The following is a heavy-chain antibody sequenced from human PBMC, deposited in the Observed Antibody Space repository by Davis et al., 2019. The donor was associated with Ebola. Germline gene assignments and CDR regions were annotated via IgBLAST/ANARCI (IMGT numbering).Heavy chain of an antibody. J-gene: IGHJ6*02. Sequence: SETLSLTCTVSGGSISSSSYYWSWIRQPPGKGLEWIGEINHSGSTNYNPSLKSRVTISVDTSKNQFSLKLSSVTAADTAVYYCVRTYYDFWSGCMDVWGQGTTVTVSS. CDR3: VRTYYDFWSGCMDV. CDR2: INHSGST. V-gene: IGHV4-39*07. CDR1: GGSISSSSYY. D-gene: IGHD3-3*01.